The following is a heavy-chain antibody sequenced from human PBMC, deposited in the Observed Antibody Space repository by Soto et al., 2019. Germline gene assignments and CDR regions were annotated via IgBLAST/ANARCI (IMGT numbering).Heavy chain of an antibody. J-gene: IGHJ5*02. CDR1: GFSFSNAN. CDR2: IYFNGGNK. CDR3: AKNSGWSNT. D-gene: IGHD6-19*01. V-gene: IGHV3-33*06. Sequence: PGGSLRLSCAASGFSFSNANMHWVRQAPGRGLDWVAGIYFNGGNKYYADSVKGRFTISRDNSKNTVFLQMSSLRADDTAVYYCAKNSGWSNTWGQGTLVTVSS.